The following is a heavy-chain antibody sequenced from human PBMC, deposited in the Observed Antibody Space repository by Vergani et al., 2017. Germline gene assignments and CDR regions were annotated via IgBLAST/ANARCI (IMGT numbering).Heavy chain of an antibody. CDR1: GYTFSKYY. J-gene: IGHJ4*02. CDR3: ARGDYGILTGYRY. V-gene: IGHV1-46*03. D-gene: IGHD3-9*01. CDR2: INPSGGDT. Sequence: QVQVVQSGAEVKKSGASVKVSCKPSGYTFSKYYMHWVRQAPGQGLEWMGIINPSGGDTNYAQKFQGRVTMTRDTSTSTVYMELSSLRSEDTAIYYCARGDYGILTGYRYWGQGTLVTVSA.